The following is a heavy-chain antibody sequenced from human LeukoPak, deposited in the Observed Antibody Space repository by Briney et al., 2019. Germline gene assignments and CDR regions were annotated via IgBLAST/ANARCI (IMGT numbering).Heavy chain of an antibody. V-gene: IGHV1-8*01. D-gene: IGHD2-15*01. J-gene: IGHJ3*02. CDR2: MNPNSGNT. CDR1: GYTFTAYD. CDR3: ARSKAGDSGGHRAFDI. Sequence: ASVKVSCKASGYTFTAYDINWVRQATGQGLEWMGWMNPNSGNTGYAQKFQGSVTITRNTSISTAYMDFSNLRPEDTAVYYCARSKAGDSGGHRAFDIWGQGTMVTLSS.